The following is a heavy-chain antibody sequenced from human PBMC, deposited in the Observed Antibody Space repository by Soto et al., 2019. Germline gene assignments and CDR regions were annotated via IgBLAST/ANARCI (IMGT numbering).Heavy chain of an antibody. V-gene: IGHV1-69*01. D-gene: IGHD2-15*01. CDR1: GGTFSSYA. Sequence: QVQLVQSGAEVQKPGSSVKVSCKASGGTFSSYAISWVRQAPGQGLEWMGGIIPIFGTANYAQKFQGRVTITADESTSTAYMELSSLRSEDTAVYYCAKGRSIVVVVAATPSWYFDLWGRGTLVTVSS. CDR2: IIPIFGTA. CDR3: AKGRSIVVVVAATPSWYFDL. J-gene: IGHJ2*01.